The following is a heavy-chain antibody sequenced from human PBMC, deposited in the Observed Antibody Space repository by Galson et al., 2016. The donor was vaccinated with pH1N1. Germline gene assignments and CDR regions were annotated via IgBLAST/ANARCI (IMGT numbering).Heavy chain of an antibody. D-gene: IGHD3-10*01. CDR1: GSIFNVNA. CDR2: ISPIFGTT. Sequence: SVKVSCKASGSIFNVNAISWVRQAPGQGLEWMGGISPIFGTTKYAQKFQGRVTITADKSTTTVHMEFSSLTSEDTAVYYCARAEYYYGSGSYDFWGQGTLVTVSS. J-gene: IGHJ4*02. V-gene: IGHV1-69*06. CDR3: ARAEYYYGSGSYDF.